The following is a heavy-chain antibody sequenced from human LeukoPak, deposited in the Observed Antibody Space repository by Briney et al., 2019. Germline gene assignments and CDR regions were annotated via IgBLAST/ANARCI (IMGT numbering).Heavy chain of an antibody. CDR3: ARDQCSTTTRPIDY. Sequence: KSGGSLRLSCAASGFTFSIYTMNWVRQTPGKGLEWVSPISTSSHYIYYADSVKGRVTISRDNAKSSLYLQLDSLRAEDTAVYYCARDQCSTTTRPIDYWGQGTLVTVAS. CDR2: ISTSSHYI. D-gene: IGHD2/OR15-2a*01. J-gene: IGHJ4*02. CDR1: GFTFSIYT. V-gene: IGHV3-21*01.